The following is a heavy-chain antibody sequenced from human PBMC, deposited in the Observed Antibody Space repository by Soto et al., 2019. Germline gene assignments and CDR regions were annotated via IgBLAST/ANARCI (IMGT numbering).Heavy chain of an antibody. CDR2: INGGNGDT. Sequence: ASVKVSCKASGYTFTSYAIHWVRQAPGQRHEWMGWINGGNGDTKYSQKFQGRVTITRDTSASTAYMELTSLGSEDTAVYHCARGYCSSTSCQYYFVFWGQGTLVTVSA. V-gene: IGHV1-3*01. J-gene: IGHJ4*02. D-gene: IGHD2-2*01. CDR3: ARGYCSSTSCQYYFVF. CDR1: GYTFTSYA.